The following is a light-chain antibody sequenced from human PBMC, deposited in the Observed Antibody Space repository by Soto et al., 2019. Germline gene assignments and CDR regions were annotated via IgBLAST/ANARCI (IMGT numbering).Light chain of an antibody. CDR3: QQRRDWPWT. CDR2: GAS. J-gene: IGKJ1*01. Sequence: EIVMTQSPATLSVSPGERATLSCRASQSVSSNLAWYQQKPGQAPRLLIYGASTRATGILARFSGSGSGTEFTLTISSLQSEDFAVYYCQQRRDWPWTFGQGTKVDI. V-gene: IGKV3-15*01. CDR1: QSVSSN.